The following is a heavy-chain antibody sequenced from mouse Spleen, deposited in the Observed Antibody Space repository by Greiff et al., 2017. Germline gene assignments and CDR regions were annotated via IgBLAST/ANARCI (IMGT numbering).Heavy chain of an antibody. CDR3: ARDCKMFAY. V-gene: IGHV5-6-3*01. J-gene: IGHJ3*01. Sequence: EVHLVESGGGLVQPGGSLKLSCAASGFTFSSYGMSWVSQTPDKRLELVATINSNGGSTYYPDSVKGRFTIDRDNANNTLYLQMSSLKSEDTAMYYCARDCKMFAYWGQGTLVTVSA. CDR1: GFTFSSYG. CDR2: INSNGGST.